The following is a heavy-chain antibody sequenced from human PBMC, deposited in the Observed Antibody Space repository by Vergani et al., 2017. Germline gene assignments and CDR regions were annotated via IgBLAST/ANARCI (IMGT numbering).Heavy chain of an antibody. V-gene: IGHV1-2*04. D-gene: IGHD2-8*01. Sequence: QVQLVQSGAEVKKPGSSVKVSCKASGGTFSGYYMHWVRQAPGQGLEWMGWINPNSGGTNYAQKFQGWVTMTRDTSISTAYMELSRLRSDDTAVYYCARVLYETDAFDIWGQGTMVTVSS. J-gene: IGHJ3*02. CDR1: GGTFSGYY. CDR3: ARVLYETDAFDI. CDR2: INPNSGGT.